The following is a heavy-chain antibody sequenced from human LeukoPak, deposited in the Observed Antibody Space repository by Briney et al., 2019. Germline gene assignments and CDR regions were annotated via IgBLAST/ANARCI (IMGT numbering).Heavy chain of an antibody. CDR3: AKDPFHWGTIYFDY. CDR2: ISGGGDAT. J-gene: IGHJ4*02. Sequence: GGSLRLSCVASGFTFSRHGMNWVRQAPGKGLEWVSTISGGGDATYYADSVKGRFTISRDNSKSTLYLQINSLRAEDTAVYYCAKDPFHWGTIYFDYWGQGTLVTVSS. CDR1: GFTFSRHG. V-gene: IGHV3-23*01. D-gene: IGHD7-27*01.